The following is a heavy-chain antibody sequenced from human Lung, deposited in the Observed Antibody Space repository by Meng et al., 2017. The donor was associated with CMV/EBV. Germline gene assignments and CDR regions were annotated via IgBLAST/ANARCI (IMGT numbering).Heavy chain of an antibody. CDR2: IIPILGIA. CDR3: ASLGYCSSTSCPFYYYYGMDV. V-gene: IGHV1-69*10. D-gene: IGHD2-2*01. Sequence: SXXVSXKASGYTFIGYGISWVRQAPGQGLEWMGGIIPILGIANYAQKFQGRVTITADKSTSTAYMELSSLRSEDTPVYYCASLGYCSSTSCPFYYYYGMDVWXQGTTVTVSS. CDR1: GYTFIGYG. J-gene: IGHJ6*02.